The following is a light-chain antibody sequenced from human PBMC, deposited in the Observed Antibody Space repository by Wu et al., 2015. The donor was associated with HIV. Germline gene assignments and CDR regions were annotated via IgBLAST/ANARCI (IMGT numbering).Light chain of an antibody. CDR1: QSVSSSY. V-gene: IGKV3D-20*02. J-gene: IGKJ3*01. CDR2: GAS. CDR3: QQRRTWLLT. Sequence: EIVLTQSPGTLSLSPGERATLSCRASQSVSSSYLAWYQQKPGQAPRLLIYGASSRATGIPDRFSGSGSGTDFTLTISSLEPEDFAVYYCQQRRTWLLTFGPGTKVDIK.